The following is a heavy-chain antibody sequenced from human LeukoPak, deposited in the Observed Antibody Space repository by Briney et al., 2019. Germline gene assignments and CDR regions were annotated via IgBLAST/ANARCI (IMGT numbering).Heavy chain of an antibody. D-gene: IGHD1-26*01. CDR3: ARDDPPKWELPFDY. J-gene: IGHJ4*02. V-gene: IGHV1-18*01. CDR1: GYTFTSYG. CDR2: ISAYNGNT. Sequence: VKVSCKAPGYTFTSYGISWVRQAPGQGLEWMGWISAYNGNTNYAQKLQGRVTMTTDTSTSTAYMELRSLRSDDTAVYYCARDDPPKWELPFDYWGQGTLVTVSS.